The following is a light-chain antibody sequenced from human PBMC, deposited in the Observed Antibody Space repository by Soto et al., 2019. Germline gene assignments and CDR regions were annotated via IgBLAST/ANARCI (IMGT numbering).Light chain of an antibody. J-gene: IGKJ2*01. CDR3: QQYGSSSYT. Sequence: EIVLTQSPGTLSLSPGERATLSCRASQSISSSYLAWYQQKPGQAPRLLICAVSSRATGIPDRFSGSGSGTDFTLTISRLEPEDFAVYYCQQYGSSSYTFGQRTQLEIK. CDR2: AVS. CDR1: QSISSSY. V-gene: IGKV3-20*01.